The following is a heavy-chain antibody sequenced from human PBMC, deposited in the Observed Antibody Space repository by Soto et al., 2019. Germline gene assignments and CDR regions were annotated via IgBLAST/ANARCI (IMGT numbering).Heavy chain of an antibody. CDR2: IFHSGST. CDR3: VRGGIAGHWFDP. Sequence: PSETLSLTCTVSGGSVSSGNYYWSWIRQPPGKGLEWLGYIFHSGSTLYTPSLRGRLTLSADTSRNQLSLHLTSVTAADTAVYYCVRGGIAGHWFDPWGQGILVTSPQ. J-gene: IGHJ5*02. D-gene: IGHD2-21*01. V-gene: IGHV4-31*03. CDR1: GGSVSSGNYY.